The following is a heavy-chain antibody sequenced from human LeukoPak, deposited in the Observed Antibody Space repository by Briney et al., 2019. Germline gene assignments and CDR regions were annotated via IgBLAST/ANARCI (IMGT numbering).Heavy chain of an antibody. CDR2: ISTTGTYT. D-gene: IGHD2-21*01. V-gene: IGHV3-21*01. Sequence: GGSLRLSCAASGFTFSGSAMHWVRQAPGKGLEWVSSISTTGTYTHFADSVKGRFSISRDNTKSSLFLQMNSLRAEDTAVYYCARVVADGHSDYWGQGILVTVSS. CDR3: ARVVADGHSDY. CDR1: GFTFSGSA. J-gene: IGHJ4*02.